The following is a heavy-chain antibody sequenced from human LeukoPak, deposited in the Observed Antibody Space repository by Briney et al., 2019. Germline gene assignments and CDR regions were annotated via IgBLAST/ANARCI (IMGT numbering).Heavy chain of an antibody. V-gene: IGHV3-30*02. CDR3: AKDGNPWYAWGATFGYYYYYYMDV. J-gene: IGHJ6*03. Sequence: GGSLRLSCAASGFTFSSYGMHWVRQAPGKGLEWVAFIRYDGSNKYYADSVKGRFTISRDNSKNTLYLQMNSLRAEDTAVYYCAKDGNPWYAWGATFGYYYYYYMDVWGKGTTVTISS. CDR2: IRYDGSNK. CDR1: GFTFSSYG. D-gene: IGHD1-26*01.